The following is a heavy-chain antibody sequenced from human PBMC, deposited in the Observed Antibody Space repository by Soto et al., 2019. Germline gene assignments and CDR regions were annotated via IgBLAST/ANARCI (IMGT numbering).Heavy chain of an antibody. D-gene: IGHD4-17*01. CDR1: GYTFTSYG. CDR2: ISAYNGNT. Sequence: ASVKVSCKASGYTFTSYGISLVRQAPGQGLEWMGWISAYNGNTNYAQKLQGRVTMTTDTSTSTAYMELRSLRSDDTAVYYCARDFLSDDYGDYLDYWGQGTLVTVSS. J-gene: IGHJ4*02. CDR3: ARDFLSDDYGDYLDY. V-gene: IGHV1-18*01.